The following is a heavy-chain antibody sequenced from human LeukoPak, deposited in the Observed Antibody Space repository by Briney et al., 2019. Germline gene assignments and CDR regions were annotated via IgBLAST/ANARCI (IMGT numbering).Heavy chain of an antibody. CDR2: IYHSGST. CDR3: ARGDISVSSTSCPA. J-gene: IGHJ5*02. Sequence: SGTLSLTCAVSGGSISSSNWWSWVRQPPGKGLEWIGEIYHSGSTNYNPSLKSRVTISVDKSKNQFSLKLNSVTAADTAVYYCARGDISVSSTSCPAWGQGTLSPSPQ. D-gene: IGHD2-2*01. V-gene: IGHV4-4*02. CDR1: GGSISSSNW.